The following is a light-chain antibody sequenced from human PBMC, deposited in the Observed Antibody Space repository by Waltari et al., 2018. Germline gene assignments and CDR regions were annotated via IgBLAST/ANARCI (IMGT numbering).Light chain of an antibody. Sequence: QSVLTQPPSVSAAPGQKVTISCSGSSSNLGNNYVSWYQQLPGTAPKLLIYDNNNRPSGIPDRFSGSKSGTSATLGITGLQTGDEADYYCGTWDSSLSAGLFGGGTKLTVL. CDR3: GTWDSSLSAGL. V-gene: IGLV1-51*01. J-gene: IGLJ2*01. CDR2: DNN. CDR1: SSNLGNNY.